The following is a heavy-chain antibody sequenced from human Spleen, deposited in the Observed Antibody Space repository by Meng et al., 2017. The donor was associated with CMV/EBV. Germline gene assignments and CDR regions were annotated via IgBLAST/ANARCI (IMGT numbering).Heavy chain of an antibody. V-gene: IGHV1-46*01. Sequence: ASVQVSCKASGYIFTSYYIHWVRHAPGKGLEWMGMIDPSDGSTSYAQKFQTRVTMTNDTSTSTSYMELTSLRSQDTAVSYCARVAVLPFDYWGQGTLVTVSS. J-gene: IGHJ4*02. D-gene: IGHD2/OR15-2a*01. CDR3: ARVAVLPFDY. CDR2: IDPSDGST. CDR1: GYIFTSYY.